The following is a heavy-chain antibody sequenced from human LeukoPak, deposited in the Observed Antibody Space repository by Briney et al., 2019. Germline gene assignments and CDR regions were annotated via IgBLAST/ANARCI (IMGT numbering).Heavy chain of an antibody. Sequence: SETLSLTCTVSGGSLSTYYWSWTRQPAGKGLEWIGRIYRSGSTNYNPSLKSRVTMSVDTSKNQFSLKLSSLTAADTAVYYCARESGLWPKYNYGMDVWGQGTTVTVSS. J-gene: IGHJ6*02. CDR3: ARESGLWPKYNYGMDV. CDR1: GGSLSTYY. CDR2: IYRSGST. V-gene: IGHV4-4*07. D-gene: IGHD5-18*01.